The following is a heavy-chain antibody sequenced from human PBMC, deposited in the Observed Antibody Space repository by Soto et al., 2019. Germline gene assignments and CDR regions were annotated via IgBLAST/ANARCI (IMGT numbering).Heavy chain of an antibody. CDR3: VKAQVITDIYYYYGMDV. V-gene: IGHV3-30*18. D-gene: IGHD3-10*01. CDR1: GFTFSDFS. CDR2: ISYDGSKQ. Sequence: QMQLVESGGGVVQPGRSLRLSCAGSGFTFSDFSMHWVRQAPGKGLEWVAFISYDGSKQYYADSVKGRFTISRDNSKNTLYLEMNSLRAEDTAMYHCVKAQVITDIYYYYGMDVWGQGTTVTVSS. J-gene: IGHJ6*02.